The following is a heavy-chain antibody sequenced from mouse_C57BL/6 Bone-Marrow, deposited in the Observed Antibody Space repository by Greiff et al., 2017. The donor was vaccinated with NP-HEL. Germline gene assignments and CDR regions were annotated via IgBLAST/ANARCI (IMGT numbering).Heavy chain of an antibody. D-gene: IGHD1-1*01. Sequence: QVQLKQPGAELVKPGASVKLSCKASGYTFTSYWMHWVKQRPGQGLEWIGMIHPNSGSTNYNEKFKSKATLTVDKSSSTAYMQLSSLTSEDSAVYYCDDYYGSSYYAMDYWGQGTSVTVSS. CDR1: GYTFTSYW. CDR3: DDYYGSSYYAMDY. J-gene: IGHJ4*01. CDR2: IHPNSGST. V-gene: IGHV1-64*01.